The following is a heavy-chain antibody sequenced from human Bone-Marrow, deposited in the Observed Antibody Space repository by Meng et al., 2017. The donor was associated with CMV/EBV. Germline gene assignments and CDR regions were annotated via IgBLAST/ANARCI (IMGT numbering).Heavy chain of an antibody. CDR1: GFTFSSYE. D-gene: IGHD5-18*01. CDR2: ISSSGSTI. V-gene: IGHV3-48*03. CDR3: ARGYSYGYDYYYYYGMDV. Sequence: GESLKISCAASGFTFSSYEMNWVRQAPGKGLEWVSYISSSGSTIYYADSVKGRFTISRDNAKNSLYLQMNSLRAEDTAVYYCARGYSYGYDYYYYYGMDVWGQGTTVTVSS. J-gene: IGHJ6*02.